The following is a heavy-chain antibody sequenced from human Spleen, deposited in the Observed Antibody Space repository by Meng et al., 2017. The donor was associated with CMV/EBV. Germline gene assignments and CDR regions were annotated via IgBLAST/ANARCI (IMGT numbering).Heavy chain of an antibody. CDR2: VRSDGSDK. CDR3: AKVFIPAAVGYYGIDV. CDR1: YA. J-gene: IGHJ6*02. Sequence: YAMSWVRQAPGKGLEWVAFVRSDGSDKYYADSVKGRFTISRDNSKNTLYVHMGSLGAEDTAVYYCAKVFIPAAVGYYGIDVWGQGTTVTVSS. D-gene: IGHD2-2*01. V-gene: IGHV3-30*02.